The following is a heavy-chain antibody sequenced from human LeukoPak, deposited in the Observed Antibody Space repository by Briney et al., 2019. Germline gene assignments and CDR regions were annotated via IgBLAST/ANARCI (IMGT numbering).Heavy chain of an antibody. V-gene: IGHV4-4*07. Sequence: PSETLSLTCSVSGGSISRCYWSWIRLPAGKGLEWIGRMYTSGKTNYNPSLKIRVTMSVDTSKNQFSLNLSSMTAADTAVYYCARDASGYYDSGTYYNVYMDVWGKGTTVTISS. J-gene: IGHJ6*03. D-gene: IGHD3-10*01. CDR2: MYTSGKT. CDR1: GGSISRCY. CDR3: ARDASGYYDSGTYYNVYMDV.